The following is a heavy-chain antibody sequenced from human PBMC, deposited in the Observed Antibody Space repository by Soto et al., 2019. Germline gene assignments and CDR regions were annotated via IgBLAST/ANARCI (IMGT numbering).Heavy chain of an antibody. CDR2: ISGSGVTT. CDR3: AKDVRILWFGEFAGDY. D-gene: IGHD3-10*01. CDR1: GFTFSSYA. V-gene: IGHV3-23*01. J-gene: IGHJ4*02. Sequence: EVQLLESGGGLVQPGGSLRLSCAASGFTFSSYAMSWVRQAPGKGLEWVSGISGSGVTTYYAESVKGRFTSSRDNSKNTLYLQMNSLRAEDTAVYYCAKDVRILWFGEFAGDYWGQGTLVTVSA.